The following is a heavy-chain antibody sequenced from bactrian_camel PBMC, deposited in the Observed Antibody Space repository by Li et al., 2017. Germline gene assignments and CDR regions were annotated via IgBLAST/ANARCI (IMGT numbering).Heavy chain of an antibody. D-gene: IGHD2*01. J-gene: IGHJ4*01. V-gene: IGHV3S68*01. CDR1: PSSNTDNC. CDR3: AATDRSVDHCTSGHFGTYNY. Sequence: HVQLVESGGDFVQDGGSLTLTCAASPSSNTDNCMAWFRQAPGKEREGVASIDYDGTTLYERSVKGRFTISKDDSKNTLTLQMNSLKPEDTAMYYCAATDRSVDHCTSGHFGTYNYYGQGTQVTVS. CDR2: IDYDGTT.